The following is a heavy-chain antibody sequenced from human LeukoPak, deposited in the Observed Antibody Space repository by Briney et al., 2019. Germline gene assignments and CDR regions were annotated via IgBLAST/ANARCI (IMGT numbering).Heavy chain of an antibody. D-gene: IGHD6-13*01. V-gene: IGHV3-30*04. CDR2: ISYDGSNK. J-gene: IGHJ4*02. Sequence: GRSLRLSCAASGFTFSSYAMHWVRQAPGKGLEWVAVISYDGSNKYYADSVKGRFTISRDNSKNTLYLQMNSLRAEDTAVYYCAKDSDSSSWPPSIDYWGQGTLVTVSS. CDR1: GFTFSSYA. CDR3: AKDSDSSSWPPSIDY.